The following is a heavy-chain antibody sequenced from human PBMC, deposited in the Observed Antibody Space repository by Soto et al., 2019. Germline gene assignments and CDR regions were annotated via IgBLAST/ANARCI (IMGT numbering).Heavy chain of an antibody. V-gene: IGHV1-69*12. CDR1: GGTFSSYA. CDR3: ARGDSSGYYTIDY. CDR2: IIPIFGTA. J-gene: IGHJ4*02. D-gene: IGHD3-22*01. Sequence: QVQLVQSGAEVKKPGSSVKVSCKASGGTFSSYAISWVRQAPGQGLEWMGGIIPIFGTANYAQKFQGRVPITADETTSTAYRELSSMRSEDTAVYYCARGDSSGYYTIDYWGQGTLVTVTS.